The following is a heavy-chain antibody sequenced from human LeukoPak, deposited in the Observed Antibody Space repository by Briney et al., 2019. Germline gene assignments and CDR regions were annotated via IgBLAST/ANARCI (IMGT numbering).Heavy chain of an antibody. J-gene: IGHJ4*02. CDR1: GFTFSSYG. Sequence: GGSLRLSCAASGFTFSSYGMHWVRQAPGKGLEWVAFIRYDGSNKYYADSVKGRFTISRDNSKNTLYLQMNSLRAEDTAVYYCAKGDSSSWYPYYFDYWGQGTLVTVSS. V-gene: IGHV3-30*02. CDR2: IRYDGSNK. CDR3: AKGDSSSWYPYYFDY. D-gene: IGHD6-13*01.